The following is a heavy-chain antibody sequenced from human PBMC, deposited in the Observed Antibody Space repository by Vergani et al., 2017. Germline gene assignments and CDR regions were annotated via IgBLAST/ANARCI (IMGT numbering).Heavy chain of an antibody. Sequence: QVQLVQSGSELKKPGSSVKVSCKASGGTFSSYAISWVRQAPGQGLEWMGRIIPIFGTANYAQKFQGRVTITADESTSTAYMELSSLRSEDTAVYYCARDRDYYDSSGYYSSHYYWGQGILVTVSS. D-gene: IGHD3-22*01. CDR2: IIPIFGTA. J-gene: IGHJ4*02. CDR1: GGTFSSYA. CDR3: ARDRDYYDSSGYYSSHYY. V-gene: IGHV1-69*18.